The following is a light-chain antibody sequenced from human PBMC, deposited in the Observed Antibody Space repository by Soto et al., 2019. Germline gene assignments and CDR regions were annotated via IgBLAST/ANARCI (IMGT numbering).Light chain of an antibody. Sequence: QSALTQPASVSGSPGQSITISCTGTSSDVGSYNLVSWYQQHPGKAPKLMIYEVTKRPSGISNRFSGSKSGNTASLTISGLQADDEADYYCCSYAGTSTYVSGTGTKVTVL. CDR2: EVT. V-gene: IGLV2-23*02. CDR1: SSDVGSYNL. J-gene: IGLJ1*01. CDR3: CSYAGTSTYV.